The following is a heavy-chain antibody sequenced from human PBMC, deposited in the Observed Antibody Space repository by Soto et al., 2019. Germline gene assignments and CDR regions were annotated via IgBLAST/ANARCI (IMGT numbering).Heavy chain of an antibody. CDR1: GYTFTSYG. D-gene: IGHD3-22*01. V-gene: IGHV1-18*01. J-gene: IGHJ4*02. CDR2: ISAYNGNT. CDR3: ARGWDASYYYDSSGYYPPGY. Sequence: ASVKVSCRASGYTFTSYGISWVRQAPGQGVEWMGWISAYNGNTNEAQKLEGRVTMTADRCGSSAYVALRGLRSVDAGVYYCARGWDASYYYDSSGYYPPGYWGQGTLVTVSS.